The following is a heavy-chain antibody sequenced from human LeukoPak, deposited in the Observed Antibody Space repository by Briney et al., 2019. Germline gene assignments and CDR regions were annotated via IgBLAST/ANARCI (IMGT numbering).Heavy chain of an antibody. V-gene: IGHV5-51*01. Sequence: GESLKISCSSSGYSFTSYWIGWVRQMPGKGLEWMGIIYPGDSDTRYSPSFQGQVTISADKSISTAYLQWSSLKASDTAMYYCAVGSPYYGSGSYYWFDPWGQGTLVTVSS. J-gene: IGHJ5*02. CDR1: GYSFTSYW. CDR2: IYPGDSDT. D-gene: IGHD3-10*01. CDR3: AVGSPYYGSGSYYWFDP.